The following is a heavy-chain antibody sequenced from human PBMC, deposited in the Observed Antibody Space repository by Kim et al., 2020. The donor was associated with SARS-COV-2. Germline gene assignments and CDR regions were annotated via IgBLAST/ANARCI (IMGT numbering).Heavy chain of an antibody. V-gene: IGHV4-34*01. CDR2: INHSGST. CDR1: GGSFSGYY. J-gene: IGHJ4*02. D-gene: IGHD2-8*02. Sequence: SETLSLTCAVYGGSFSGYYWSWIRQPPGKGLEWIGEINHSGSTNYNPSLKSRVTISADTSKKQFSLKLSSVTAADTAVYYCAHRSGGVHFDYWGQGTLVT. CDR3: AHRSGGVHFDY.